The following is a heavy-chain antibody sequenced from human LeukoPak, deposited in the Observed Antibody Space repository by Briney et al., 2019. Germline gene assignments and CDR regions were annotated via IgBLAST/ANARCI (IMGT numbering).Heavy chain of an antibody. Sequence: ASVKVSCKASGYTFTSHHMHWVRQAPGQGLEWMGIINPSGGSTNYAQKFQGRVTITADESTSTAYMELSSLRSEDTAVYYCARASSSTSFNHYYYMDVWGKGTTVTISS. D-gene: IGHD2-2*01. CDR3: ARASSSTSFNHYYYMDV. J-gene: IGHJ6*03. CDR1: GYTFTSHH. V-gene: IGHV1-46*01. CDR2: INPSGGST.